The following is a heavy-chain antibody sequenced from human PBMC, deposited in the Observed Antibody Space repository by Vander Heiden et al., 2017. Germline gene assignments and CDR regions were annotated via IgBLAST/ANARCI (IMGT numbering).Heavy chain of an antibody. Sequence: EVQLVESGGGLVKPGGSLRLSCAASGFTFSSHSMNWVRQAPGKGLEWVSSISSSSSYIYYADSVKGRFTISRDNAKNSLYLQMNSLRAEDTAVYYCARAGDSSGYYAIDYWGQGTLVTVSS. V-gene: IGHV3-21*01. CDR2: ISSSSSYI. D-gene: IGHD3-22*01. J-gene: IGHJ4*02. CDR3: ARAGDSSGYYAIDY. CDR1: GFTFSSHS.